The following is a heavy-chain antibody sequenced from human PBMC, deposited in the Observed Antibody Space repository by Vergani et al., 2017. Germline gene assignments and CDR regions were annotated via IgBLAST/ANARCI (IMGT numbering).Heavy chain of an antibody. CDR2: IYYSGRT. J-gene: IGHJ6*03. V-gene: IGHV4-61*02. Sequence: QVQLQESGPGLVKPSQSLSLTCTVSGGSISGVSYYLSWVRQPAGKGLEWIGRIYYSGRTDYNPSLESRVTISVDTSKNTFSLKLNSVTAADTAVYFCARAGLPFYAFYMDVWGKGITVTVSS. CDR1: GGSISGVSYY. CDR3: ARAGLPFYAFYMDV. D-gene: IGHD2/OR15-2a*01.